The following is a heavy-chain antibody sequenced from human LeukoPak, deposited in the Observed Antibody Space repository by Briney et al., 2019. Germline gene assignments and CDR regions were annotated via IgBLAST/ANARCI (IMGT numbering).Heavy chain of an antibody. Sequence: PSETLSLTCTVSGGSISKYYWSWIRQPPGKGLEWIGYIYYSGSTNYNPSLKSRVTISVDTSKNQFSLKLRSVTAADTAVYYCASAKTGTTYAFDIWGQGTMVTVSS. V-gene: IGHV4-59*01. D-gene: IGHD1-1*01. J-gene: IGHJ3*02. CDR1: GGSISKYY. CDR2: IYYSGST. CDR3: ASAKTGTTYAFDI.